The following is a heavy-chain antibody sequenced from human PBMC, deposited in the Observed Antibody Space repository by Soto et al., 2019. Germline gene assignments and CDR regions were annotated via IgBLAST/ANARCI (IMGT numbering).Heavy chain of an antibody. J-gene: IGHJ6*03. CDR1: GFTFSSYA. D-gene: IGHD2-15*01. V-gene: IGHV3-23*01. CDR3: AKDSVYCSGGRCYPQYYMDV. Sequence: GGSLRLSCAASGFTFSSYARSWVRQAPGKGLEWVSAISGSGGSTYYADSVKGRFTISRDNSKNTLYLQMNSLRAVDTAVYYCAKDSVYCSGGRCYPQYYMDVWGKGTTVTVSS. CDR2: ISGSGGST.